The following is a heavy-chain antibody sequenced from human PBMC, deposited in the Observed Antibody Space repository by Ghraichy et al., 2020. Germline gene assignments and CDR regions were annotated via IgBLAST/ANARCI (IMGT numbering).Heavy chain of an antibody. CDR1: GDSDSSNSDA. D-gene: IGHD3-3*02. J-gene: IGHJ3*01. CDR3: ARVLAGAFDF. Sequence: SQTLSLTCPISGDSDSSNSDAWNWIRQSPSRGLEWLGRTYYRSKWYTDYAVSVKSRITINPDTSKNQFSLQLNSVTPEDTAVYYCARVLAGAFDFWGQGTMVTFSS. V-gene: IGHV6-1*01. CDR2: TYYRSKWYT.